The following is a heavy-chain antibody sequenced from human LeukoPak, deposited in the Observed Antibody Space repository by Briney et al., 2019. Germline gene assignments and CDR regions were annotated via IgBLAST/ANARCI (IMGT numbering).Heavy chain of an antibody. D-gene: IGHD2-2*01. CDR3: ARDDIVVVPAAERYYYYYGMDV. Sequence: GGSLRLSCAASGFTVSSNYMSWVRQAPGKGLEWVSVIYSGGSTYYADSVKGRFTISRDNSKNTLYLQMNSLRAEDTAVYYCARDDIVVVPAAERYYYYYGMDVWGQGTTVTVSS. CDR2: IYSGGST. J-gene: IGHJ6*02. V-gene: IGHV3-66*01. CDR1: GFTVSSNY.